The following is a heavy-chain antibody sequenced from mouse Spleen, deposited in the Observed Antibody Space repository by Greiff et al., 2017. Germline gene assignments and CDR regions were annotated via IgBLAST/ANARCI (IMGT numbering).Heavy chain of an antibody. V-gene: IGHV5-12-1*01. CDR1: GFTFSSYY. CDR3: ARARDYAMDY. Sequence: EVQLVESGGGLVKLGGSLKLSCAASGFTFSSYYMSWVRQTPEKRLEWVATISSGGGSTYYPDSVKGRFTISRDNAKNTLYLQMSSLNSEDTAVYYCARARDYAMDYWGQGTSVTVSS. CDR2: ISSGGGST. J-gene: IGHJ4*01.